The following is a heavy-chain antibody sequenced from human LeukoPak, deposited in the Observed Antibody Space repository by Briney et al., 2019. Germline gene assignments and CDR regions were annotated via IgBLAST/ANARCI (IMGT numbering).Heavy chain of an antibody. CDR2: IYHSGST. V-gene: IGHV4-38-2*01. CDR1: GYPISSGYY. D-gene: IGHD3-10*01. Sequence: PSETLPLTCAVSGYPISSGYYWGWIRQPPGKGLEWIGSIYHSGSTYYNPSLKSRVTISVDTSKNQFSLKLSSVTAADTAVYYCARGTMVRGVKNWFDPWGQGTLVTVSS. CDR3: ARGTMVRGVKNWFDP. J-gene: IGHJ5*02.